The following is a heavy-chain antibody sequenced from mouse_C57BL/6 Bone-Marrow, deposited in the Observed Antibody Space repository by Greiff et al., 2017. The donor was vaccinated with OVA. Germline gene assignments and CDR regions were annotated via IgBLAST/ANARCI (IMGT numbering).Heavy chain of an antibody. J-gene: IGHJ1*03. Sequence: QVQLQQPGAELVMPGASVKLSCKASGYTFTSYWMHWVKQRPGQGLEWIGEIDPSDSYTNYNQKFKGKSTLTVDQSSSTTYMLLSSLTSEDSAVYYCARADYYCSSSRWWYFDVWGTGTTVTVSS. CDR3: ARADYYCSSSRWWYFDV. D-gene: IGHD1-1*01. V-gene: IGHV1-69*01. CDR1: GYTFTSYW. CDR2: IDPSDSYT.